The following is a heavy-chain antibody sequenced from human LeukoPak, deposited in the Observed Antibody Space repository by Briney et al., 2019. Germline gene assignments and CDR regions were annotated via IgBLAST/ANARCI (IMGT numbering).Heavy chain of an antibody. V-gene: IGHV3-33*01. Sequence: GGSLRLSCAASGFTFSRYGMHWVRQAPGKGLEWVAVIWNDGSNKYYADSVKGRFTISRDNYKSMLYLQMDSLRDEDTALYYCARDYTAVAVADHPGGNWFDPRGQGALVTVSS. CDR2: IWNDGSNK. CDR1: GFTFSRYG. D-gene: IGHD6-19*01. J-gene: IGHJ5*02. CDR3: ARDYTAVAVADHPGGNWFDP.